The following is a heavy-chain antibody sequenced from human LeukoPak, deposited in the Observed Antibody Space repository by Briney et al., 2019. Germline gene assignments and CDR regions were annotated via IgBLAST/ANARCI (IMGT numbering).Heavy chain of an antibody. Sequence: PSETLSLTCAVYGGSFSGYYWSWIRQPPGKGLEWIGEINHSGSTNYNPPLKSRVTISVDTSKNQFSLKLSSVTAADTAVYYCARAFLGLLGWNWFDPWGQGTLVTVSS. CDR3: ARAFLGLLGWNWFDP. V-gene: IGHV4-34*01. CDR1: GGSFSGYY. D-gene: IGHD1-26*01. J-gene: IGHJ5*02. CDR2: INHSGST.